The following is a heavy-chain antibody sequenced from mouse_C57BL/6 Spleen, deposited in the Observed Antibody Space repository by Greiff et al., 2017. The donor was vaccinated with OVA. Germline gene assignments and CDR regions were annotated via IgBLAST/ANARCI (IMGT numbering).Heavy chain of an antibody. V-gene: IGHV1-19*01. CDR2: INPYNGGT. Sequence: EVQLQQSGPVLVKPGASVKMSCKASGYTFTDYYMNWVKQSHGKSLEWIGVINPYNGGTSYNQKFKGKATLTVDKSSSTAYMELNSLTSEDSAVEYCARRYYDYHWYFDVWGTGTTVTVSS. J-gene: IGHJ1*03. D-gene: IGHD2-4*01. CDR3: ARRYYDYHWYFDV. CDR1: GYTFTDYY.